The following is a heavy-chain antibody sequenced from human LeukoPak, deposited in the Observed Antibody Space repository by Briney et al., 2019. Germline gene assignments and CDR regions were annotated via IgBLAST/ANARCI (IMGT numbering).Heavy chain of an antibody. CDR1: GYTFTGYY. CDR2: INPNSGGT. J-gene: IGHJ1*01. V-gene: IGHV1-2*02. Sequence: GASVKVSCKASGYTFTGYYMHWVRQPPGQGLEWMGWINPNSGGTNYAQKFQGRVTMTRDTSISTAYMELSRLRSDDTAVYYCARVTTYYDSSGYYTEYFQHWGQGTLVTVSS. CDR3: ARVTTYYDSSGYYTEYFQH. D-gene: IGHD3-22*01.